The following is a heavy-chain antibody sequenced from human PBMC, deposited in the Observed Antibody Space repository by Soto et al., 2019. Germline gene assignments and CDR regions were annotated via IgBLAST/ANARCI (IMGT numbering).Heavy chain of an antibody. V-gene: IGHV3-21*01. CDR1: GFTFSSYS. Sequence: PGGSLRLSCAASGFTFSSYSMNWVRQAPGKGLEWVSSISSSSSYIYYADSVKGRFTISRDNAKNSLCLQMNSLRAEDTAVYYCARGTYYYGSSAYYAYWGQGTLVTVSS. J-gene: IGHJ4*02. CDR3: ARGTYYYGSSAYYAY. CDR2: ISSSSSYI. D-gene: IGHD3-22*01.